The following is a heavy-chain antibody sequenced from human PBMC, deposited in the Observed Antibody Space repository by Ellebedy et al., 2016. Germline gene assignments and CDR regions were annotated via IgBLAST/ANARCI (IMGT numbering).Heavy chain of an antibody. CDR2: ISAYNGNT. V-gene: IGHV1-18*01. CDR3: ARPSGGDHRSAFDI. D-gene: IGHD2-21*02. CDR1: GYTFTSYG. J-gene: IGHJ3*02. Sequence: ASVKVSXXASGYTFTSYGISWVRQAPGQGLEWMGWISAYNGNTNYAQKLQGRVTMTTDTSTSTAYMELRSLRSDDTAVYYCARPSGGDHRSAFDIWGQGTMVTVSS.